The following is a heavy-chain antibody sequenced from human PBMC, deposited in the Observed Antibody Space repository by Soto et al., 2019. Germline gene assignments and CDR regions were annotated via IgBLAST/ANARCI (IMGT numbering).Heavy chain of an antibody. D-gene: IGHD2-15*01. Sequence: QVHLVQSGAEVKKPGASVKVSCKASGYSFTANSMHWVRQAPGQGLEWMGWINTNNGGTNYARKFQGWFTMTWNTSISTAYMDLTRLKSDDTAVYYCAIKRSGVVYWGQGTLVTVSS. CDR2: INTNNGGT. J-gene: IGHJ4*02. CDR3: AIKRSGVVY. CDR1: GYSFTANS. V-gene: IGHV1-2*04.